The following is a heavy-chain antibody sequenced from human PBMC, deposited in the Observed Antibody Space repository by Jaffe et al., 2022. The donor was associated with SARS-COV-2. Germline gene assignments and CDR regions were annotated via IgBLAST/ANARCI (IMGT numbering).Heavy chain of an antibody. V-gene: IGHV3-9*01. J-gene: IGHJ2*01. CDR3: AKGNLLDELNTLDGWYFDL. Sequence: EVQLVESGGGLVQPGRSLRLSCAASGFTFDDYAMHWVRQAPGKGLEWVSGISWNSGSIGYADSVKGRFTISRDNAKNSLYLQMNSLRAEDTALYYCAKGNLLDELNTLDGWYFDLWGRGTLVTVSS. CDR2: ISWNSGSI. CDR1: GFTFDDYA. D-gene: IGHD1-1*01.